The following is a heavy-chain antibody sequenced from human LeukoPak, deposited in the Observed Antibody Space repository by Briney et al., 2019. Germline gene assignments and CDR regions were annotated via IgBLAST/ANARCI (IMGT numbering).Heavy chain of an antibody. CDR1: GFTFSNAW. J-gene: IGHJ4*02. CDR2: IKSKTDGGTT. D-gene: IGHD6-13*01. CDR3: TRALASIAAAGTDYFDY. Sequence: GGSLRLSCAASGFTFSNAWMSWVRQAPGKGLEWVGRIKSKTDGGTTDYAAPVKGRFTISRDDSKNTLYLQMNSLKTEDTAVYYCTRALASIAAAGTDYFDYWGQGTLVTVSS. V-gene: IGHV3-15*01.